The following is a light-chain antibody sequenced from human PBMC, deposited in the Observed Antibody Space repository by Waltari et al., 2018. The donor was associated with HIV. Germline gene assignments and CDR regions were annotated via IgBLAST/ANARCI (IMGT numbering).Light chain of an antibody. CDR2: QDG. J-gene: IGLJ2*01. V-gene: IGLV3-1*01. Sequence: SYELTQPPSVSVSPGQTASITCSGHKLGDKYACWFQQKPGQSPVLVIYQDGKRPSGIPERFFGANSGNTATLTISGTQAMDEADYYCQAWDSNTVIFGGGTKLTVL. CDR1: KLGDKY. CDR3: QAWDSNTVI.